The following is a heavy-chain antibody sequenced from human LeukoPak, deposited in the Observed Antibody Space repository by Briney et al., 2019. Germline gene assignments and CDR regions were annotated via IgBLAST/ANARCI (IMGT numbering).Heavy chain of an antibody. CDR3: ARQGPAGVYFDY. CDR2: IYHSGST. J-gene: IGHJ4*02. Sequence: SETLSLTCTVSGGSISSSSYYWGWIRQPPGKGLEWIGSIYHSGSTYYNPSLKSRVTISVDTSKNQFSLKLSSVTAADTAVYYCARQGPAGVYFDYWGQGTLVTVSS. V-gene: IGHV4-39*07. D-gene: IGHD2-2*01. CDR1: GGSISSSSYY.